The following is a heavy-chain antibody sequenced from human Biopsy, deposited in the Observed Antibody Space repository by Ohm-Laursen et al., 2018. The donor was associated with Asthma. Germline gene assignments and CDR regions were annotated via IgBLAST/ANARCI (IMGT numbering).Heavy chain of an antibody. J-gene: IGHJ4*02. Sequence: SLRLSCAASGFAFNNSSMTWVRQAPGKGLEWVAVMSCEESVQYFADSVKGRFTFSRDNSKNTLYLQMNSLRAEDSAVYYCARDFGCGSYFVGTTFDYWGQGALVTVSS. CDR3: ARDFGCGSYFVGTTFDY. CDR1: GFAFNNSS. D-gene: IGHD1-26*01. CDR2: MSCEESVQ. V-gene: IGHV3-30*03.